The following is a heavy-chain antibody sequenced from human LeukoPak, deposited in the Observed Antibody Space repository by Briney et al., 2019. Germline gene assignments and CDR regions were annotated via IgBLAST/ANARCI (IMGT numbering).Heavy chain of an antibody. CDR3: AKDMGRGSVTTHLGY. J-gene: IGHJ4*02. V-gene: IGHV3-48*04. CDR1: GFTFSSYS. D-gene: IGHD4-11*01. Sequence: GGSLRLSCAASGFTFSSYSMNWVRQAPGKGLEWVSYISSSSSTIYYADSVKGQFTISRDNAKNSLYLQMNSLRAEDTAVYYCAKDMGRGSVTTHLGYWGQGTLVTVSS. CDR2: ISSSSSTI.